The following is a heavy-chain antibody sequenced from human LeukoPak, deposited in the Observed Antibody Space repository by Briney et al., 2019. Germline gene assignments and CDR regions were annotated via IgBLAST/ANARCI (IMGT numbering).Heavy chain of an antibody. CDR1: GFTFSSCG. V-gene: IGHV3-23*01. CDR2: ISEGGGRT. D-gene: IGHD2/OR15-2a*01. J-gene: IGHJ4*02. CDR3: AKDRGLGFYDDSGHHY. Sequence: PGGSLRLSCAASGFTFSSCGMNWVRQAPGKGLEWVSSISEGGGRTFYADSVKGRFTISRDNSKNTLHLQMHGLRDEDTAVYYCAKDRGLGFYDDSGHHYWGQGTLVTVSS.